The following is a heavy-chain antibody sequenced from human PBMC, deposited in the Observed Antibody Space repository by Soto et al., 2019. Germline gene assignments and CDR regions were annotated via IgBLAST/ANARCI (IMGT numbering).Heavy chain of an antibody. CDR3: ARSGSYWGTYSFDT. Sequence: QVQLVQSGAEVKKPGSSVKVSCKASGGTFSSYTISWVRQAPGQGLEWMGRIIPILGIANYAQKFQGRVTITADKSTSTAYKELSTLRSDDTAVYYCARSGSYWGTYSFDTWGQGTMVTVSS. V-gene: IGHV1-69*02. D-gene: IGHD1-26*01. CDR1: GGTFSSYT. J-gene: IGHJ3*02. CDR2: IIPILGIA.